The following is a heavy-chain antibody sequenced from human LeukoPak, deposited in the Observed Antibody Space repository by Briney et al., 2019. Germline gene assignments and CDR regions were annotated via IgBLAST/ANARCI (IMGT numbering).Heavy chain of an antibody. CDR3: ARVRYYGYVWGSYRNNWFDP. D-gene: IGHD3-16*02. CDR1: GYTFTGYY. CDR2: INPNSGGT. V-gene: IGHV1-2*06. Sequence: ASVKVSCKASGYTFTGYYMHWVRQAPGQGLEWMGRINPNSGGTNYAQKFQGRVTMTRDTSISTAYMELSRLRSDDTAVYYCARVRYYGYVWGSYRNNWFDPWGQGTLVTVSS. J-gene: IGHJ5*02.